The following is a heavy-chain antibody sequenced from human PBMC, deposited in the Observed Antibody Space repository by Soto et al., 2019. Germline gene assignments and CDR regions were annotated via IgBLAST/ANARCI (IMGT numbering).Heavy chain of an antibody. D-gene: IGHD3-10*01. CDR1: GFTFSDHH. J-gene: IGHJ4*02. V-gene: IGHV3-72*01. CDR2: ARNKANSYTT. Sequence: VGSLRLSCAASGFTFSDHHMDWVRQAPGKGLEWVGRARNKANSYTTEYAASVKGRFTISRDDSKNSLSLQMNSLKTEDTAVYYCARFMGTSFDLWGQGTLVTVS. CDR3: ARFMGTSFDL.